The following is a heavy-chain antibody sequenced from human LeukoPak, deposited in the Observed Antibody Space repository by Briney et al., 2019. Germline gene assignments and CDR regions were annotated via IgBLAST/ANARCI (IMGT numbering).Heavy chain of an antibody. Sequence: PSETLCLTCTVSGGSISSYYWSWIRQPPGKGLEWIGYIYYSGSTNYNPSLKSRVTISVDTSKNQFSLKLSSVTAAGTAVYYCARTATYRRGYSYGYYYYGMDVWGQGTTVTVSS. J-gene: IGHJ6*02. CDR1: GGSISSYY. CDR2: IYYSGST. V-gene: IGHV4-59*08. D-gene: IGHD5-18*01. CDR3: ARTATYRRGYSYGYYYYGMDV.